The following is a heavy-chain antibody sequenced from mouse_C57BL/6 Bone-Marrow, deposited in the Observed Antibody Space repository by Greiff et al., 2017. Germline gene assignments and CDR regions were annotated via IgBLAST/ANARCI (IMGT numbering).Heavy chain of an antibody. J-gene: IGHJ3*01. V-gene: IGHV5-4*01. D-gene: IGHD2-5*01. CDR1: GFTFSSYA. CDR3: ARYYSNSWFAY. CDR2: ISDGGSYT. Sequence: EVQLVESGGGLVKPGGSLKLSCAASGFTFSSYAMSWVRQTPEKRLEWVATISDGGSYTYYPDNVKGRFTISRANAKNNLYLQMSHLQSEDTAMYYCARYYSNSWFAYWGQGTLVTVSA.